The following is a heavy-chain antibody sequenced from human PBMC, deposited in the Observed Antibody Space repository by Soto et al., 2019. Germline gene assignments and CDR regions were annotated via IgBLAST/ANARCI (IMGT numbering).Heavy chain of an antibody. CDR3: ARRTGYSSGWYGYYFDY. D-gene: IGHD6-19*01. Sequence: SETLSLTCTVSGGSISSYYWSWIRQPPGKGLEWIGYIYYSGSTNYNPSLKSRVTISLDTSKKQFSLKLSSVTAADTAVYYCARRTGYSSGWYGYYFDYWGQGILVTVSS. V-gene: IGHV4-59*08. J-gene: IGHJ4*02. CDR1: GGSISSYY. CDR2: IYYSGST.